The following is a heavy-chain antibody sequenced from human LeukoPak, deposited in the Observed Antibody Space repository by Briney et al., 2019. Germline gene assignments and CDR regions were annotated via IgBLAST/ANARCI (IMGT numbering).Heavy chain of an antibody. Sequence: GGSLRLSCAASGFTVSSNYMSWVRQAPGKGLEWVSVIYSGGSTYYADSVKGRFTISRDNSKNTLYLQMNSLRAEDTAVYYCARDHQPSDAFDIWGQGTTVTVSS. V-gene: IGHV3-53*01. CDR3: ARDHQPSDAFDI. J-gene: IGHJ3*02. CDR2: IYSGGST. CDR1: GFTVSSNY.